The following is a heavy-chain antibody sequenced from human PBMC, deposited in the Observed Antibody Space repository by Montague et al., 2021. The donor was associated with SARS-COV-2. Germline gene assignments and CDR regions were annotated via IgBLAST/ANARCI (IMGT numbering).Heavy chain of an antibody. J-gene: IGHJ3*02. CDR2: IKQDGSEK. V-gene: IGHV3-7*01. D-gene: IGHD6-13*01. CDR1: GFTFSNYW. CDR3: ARDPYSSSWFDAFDI. Sequence: SLRLSCAASGFTFSNYWMSWVRQAPGKGLEWVANIKQDGSEKYYVDSVKGRFTISRDNAKNSLYLQMNSLRAEDTAVYYCARDPYSSSWFDAFDIWGQGTMVTVSS.